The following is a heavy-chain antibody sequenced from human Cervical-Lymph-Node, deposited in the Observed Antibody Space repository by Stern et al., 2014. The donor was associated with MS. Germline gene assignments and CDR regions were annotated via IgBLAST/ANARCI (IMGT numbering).Heavy chain of an antibody. V-gene: IGHV4-34*01. D-gene: IGHD1-14*01. CDR1: GGSFSGHY. J-gene: IGHJ4*02. Sequence: QVQLQQWGAGLLKPSETLSLTCAIYGGSFSGHYCSWTRQAPGKGLEWIGEIHPSGSAYYNPSLESRVTISADTSRNQLSLRLTSVTAADTAVYYCARGLDQYKGGDSWGQGTLVTVSS. CDR2: IHPSGSA. CDR3: ARGLDQYKGGDS.